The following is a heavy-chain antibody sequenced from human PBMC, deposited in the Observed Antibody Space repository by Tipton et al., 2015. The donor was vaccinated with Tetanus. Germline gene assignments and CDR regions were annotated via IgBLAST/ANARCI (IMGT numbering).Heavy chain of an antibody. CDR2: ISAYNGNT. D-gene: IGHD2-2*01. CDR3: ARDAPYIVVVPAAMPDFNYYYYYYMDV. Sequence: QSGPEVKKPGASVKVSCKASGYTFTSYGISWVRQAPGQGLEWMGWISAYNGNTNYAQKLRGRVTMTTDTSTSTAYMELRSLRSDDTAVYYCARDAPYIVVVPAAMPDFNYYYYYYMDVWGKGTTVTVSS. V-gene: IGHV1-18*01. CDR1: GYTFTSYG. J-gene: IGHJ6*03.